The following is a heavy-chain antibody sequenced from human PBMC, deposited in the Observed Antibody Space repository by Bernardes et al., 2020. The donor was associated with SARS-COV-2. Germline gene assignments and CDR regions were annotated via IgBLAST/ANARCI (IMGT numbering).Heavy chain of an antibody. Sequence: GGSLRLSRAASGFTFSSYAMSWVRQAPGKGLEWVSTISGSGGSTYYADSVKGRFTISRDNSKNTLYLQMNSLRAEDTAVYYCAKDWYTYGQADYYYGMDVWGQGTTVTVSS. J-gene: IGHJ6*02. CDR3: AKDWYTYGQADYYYGMDV. D-gene: IGHD6-13*01. V-gene: IGHV3-23*01. CDR1: GFTFSSYA. CDR2: ISGSGGST.